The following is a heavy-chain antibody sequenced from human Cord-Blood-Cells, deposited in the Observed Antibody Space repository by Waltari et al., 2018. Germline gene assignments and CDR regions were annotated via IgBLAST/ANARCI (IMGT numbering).Heavy chain of an antibody. Sequence: QVQLVQSGAEGKTPGASVKVSCNASGDTFTRYDINWVRQATGQGLEWMGWMNPNSGNTGYAQKFQGRVTMTRNTSISTAYMELSSLRSEDTAVYYCARGLRRYFDLWGRGTLVTVSS. CDR1: GDTFTRYD. J-gene: IGHJ2*01. CDR3: ARGLRRYFDL. V-gene: IGHV1-8*01. CDR2: MNPNSGNT. D-gene: IGHD3-16*01.